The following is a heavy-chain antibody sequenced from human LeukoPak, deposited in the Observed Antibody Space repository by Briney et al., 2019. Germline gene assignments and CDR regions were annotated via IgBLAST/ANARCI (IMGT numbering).Heavy chain of an antibody. Sequence: SETLSLTCTVSGGSISSGSYYWSWIRQPAGKGLEWIGRIYTSGSTNYNPSLKSRVTISVDTSKNQFSLKLSSVTAADTAVYYCARTDNPYYMDVWGKGTTVTISS. CDR3: ARTDNPYYMDV. CDR1: GGSISSGSYY. V-gene: IGHV4-61*02. CDR2: IYTSGST. D-gene: IGHD1-1*01. J-gene: IGHJ6*03.